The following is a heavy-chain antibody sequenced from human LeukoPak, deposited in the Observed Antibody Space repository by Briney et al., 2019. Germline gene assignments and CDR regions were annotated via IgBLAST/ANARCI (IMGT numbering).Heavy chain of an antibody. V-gene: IGHV1-18*01. CDR1: GYTFTSYG. CDR3: ARGLGYCSGGSCYSPDY. CDR2: ISAYNGNT. Sequence: ASVNVSCKASGYTFTSYGISWVRQAPGQGLEWMGWISAYNGNTNYAQKLQGRVTMTTDTSTSTAYMELRSLRSDDTAVYYCARGLGYCSGGSCYSPDYWGQGTLVTVSS. D-gene: IGHD2-15*01. J-gene: IGHJ4*02.